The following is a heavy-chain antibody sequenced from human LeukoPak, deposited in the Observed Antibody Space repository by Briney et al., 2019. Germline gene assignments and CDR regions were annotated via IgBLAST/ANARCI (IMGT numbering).Heavy chain of an antibody. CDR1: GFTFSRYW. CDR3: ARAIRGSAADTVDR. J-gene: IGHJ4*02. D-gene: IGHD6-13*01. CDR2: IKNDGSEE. Sequence: GGSLRLSCAASGFTFSRYWMRWVRQAPGKGLEGVANIKNDGSEEYYVDSVKGRFTISRDNARNSLFLQMNSLTVEDTAVYYCARAIRGSAADTVDRWGQGTLVTVSS. V-gene: IGHV3-7*01.